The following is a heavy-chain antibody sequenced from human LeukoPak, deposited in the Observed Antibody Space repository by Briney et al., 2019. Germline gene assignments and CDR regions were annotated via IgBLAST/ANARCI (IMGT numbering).Heavy chain of an antibody. CDR1: GYSFTGHY. CDR3: ARLGRTTVTPAFDY. V-gene: IGHV1-2*02. J-gene: IGHJ4*02. Sequence: ASVKVSCKASGYSFTGHYMHWVRQAPGQGLEWMGWINPNSGGTNYAQKFQGRVTMTRDTSISTAYMELSRLRSDDTAVYYCARLGRTTVTPAFDYWGQGTLVTVSS. CDR2: INPNSGGT. D-gene: IGHD4-17*01.